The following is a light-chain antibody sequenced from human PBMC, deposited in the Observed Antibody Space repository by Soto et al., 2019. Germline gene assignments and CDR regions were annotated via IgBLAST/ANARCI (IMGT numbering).Light chain of an antibody. J-gene: IGKJ4*01. CDR2: DAS. CDR1: QHISHY. Sequence: DIQMTQSPSSLSASVGDRVTITCQASQHISHYLNWYQQRPGKAPKLLIYDASNLETGVPSRFSGSGSGKHFTFTISSLQPEDIATYYCQKCDDVPLTFGGGTKVEIK. CDR3: QKCDDVPLT. V-gene: IGKV1-33*01.